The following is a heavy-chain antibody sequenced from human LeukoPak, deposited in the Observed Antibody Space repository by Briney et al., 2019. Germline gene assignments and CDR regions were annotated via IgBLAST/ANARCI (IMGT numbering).Heavy chain of an antibody. CDR1: GFTFSSYA. J-gene: IGHJ4*02. CDR3: AKEPLLYGSGSYWSYY. V-gene: IGHV3-23*01. D-gene: IGHD3-10*01. CDR2: ISGSGVNT. Sequence: PGGSLRLSCAASGFTFSSYAMSWVRQAPGKGLEWVSGISGSGVNTHYADSVKGRFTISRDNSKNTLYLQMNSLRAEDTAVYYCAKEPLLYGSGSYWSYYWGQGTLVTVSS.